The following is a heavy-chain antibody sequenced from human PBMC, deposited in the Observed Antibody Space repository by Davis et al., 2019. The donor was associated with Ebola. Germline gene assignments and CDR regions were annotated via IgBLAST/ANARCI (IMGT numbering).Heavy chain of an antibody. CDR3: AKEEQQLVWYYYYGMDV. V-gene: IGHV3-23*01. CDR2: ISGSGGST. CDR1: GFTFSTYA. J-gene: IGHJ6*04. D-gene: IGHD6-13*01. Sequence: GGSLRLSCAASGFTFSTYAMSWVRQAPGKGLEWVSAISGSGGSTYYADSVKGRFTISRDNSKNTLYLQMNSLRAEDTAVYYCAKEEQQLVWYYYYGMDVWGKGTTVTVSS.